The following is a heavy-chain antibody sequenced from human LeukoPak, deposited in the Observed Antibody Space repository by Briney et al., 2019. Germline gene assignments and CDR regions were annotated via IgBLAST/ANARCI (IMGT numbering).Heavy chain of an antibody. V-gene: IGHV4-59*01. Sequence: SETLSLTCTVSGGSISSYYWSWIRQPPGKGLEWIGYIYYSGSTNYNPSLKSRVTISVDTSKNQFSLKLSSVTAADTAVYYCARALRGYSYGYNWFDPWGQGTLVTVSS. CDR1: GGSISSYY. D-gene: IGHD5-18*01. J-gene: IGHJ5*02. CDR3: ARALRGYSYGYNWFDP. CDR2: IYYSGST.